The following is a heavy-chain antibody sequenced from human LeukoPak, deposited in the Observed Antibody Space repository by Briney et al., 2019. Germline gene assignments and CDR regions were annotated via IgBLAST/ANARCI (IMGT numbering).Heavy chain of an antibody. J-gene: IGHJ5*02. CDR1: GGSISSGSYY. Sequence: SETLSLTCTVSGGSISSGSYYWGWIRQPAAKGLEWIGRIYASGSTNYNPSLESRVTISVDTSKNQFSLKLSSVTAADTAVYYCAREEIRSWFDPWGQGTLVTVSS. D-gene: IGHD5-24*01. V-gene: IGHV4-61*02. CDR2: IYASGST. CDR3: AREEIRSWFDP.